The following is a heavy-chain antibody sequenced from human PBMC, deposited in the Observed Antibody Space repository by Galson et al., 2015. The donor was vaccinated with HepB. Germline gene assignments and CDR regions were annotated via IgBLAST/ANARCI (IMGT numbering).Heavy chain of an antibody. Sequence: SLRLSCAASGFTFRRSGMNWVRQAPGMGLEWVSTIGELTTDTHYADSVKGRFAISRDNSRNTVYLQMTTLGAEDTAIYYCATRETEHFDFWGQGTLVIVSS. CDR3: ATRETEHFDF. CDR1: GFTFRRSG. CDR2: IGELTTDT. D-gene: IGHD1-26*01. J-gene: IGHJ4*02. V-gene: IGHV3-23*01.